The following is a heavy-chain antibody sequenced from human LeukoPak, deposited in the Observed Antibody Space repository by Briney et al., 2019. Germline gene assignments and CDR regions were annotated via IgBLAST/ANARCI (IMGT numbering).Heavy chain of an antibody. CDR1: GGSISSGGYY. V-gene: IGHV4-31*03. CDR3: ARRRVVVASTDGASGAFDI. Sequence: SETPSLTCTVSGGSISSGGYYWSWIRQHPGKGLEWIGYIYYSGSTYYNPSLRSRVTISVDTSKNQFSLKLSSVTAADTAVYFCARRRVVVASTDGASGAFDIWGQRTMVTVSS. CDR2: IYYSGST. J-gene: IGHJ3*02. D-gene: IGHD2-15*01.